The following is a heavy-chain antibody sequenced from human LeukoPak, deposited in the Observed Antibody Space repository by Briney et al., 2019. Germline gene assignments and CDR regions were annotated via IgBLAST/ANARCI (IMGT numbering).Heavy chain of an antibody. CDR3: ARGIYYIDV. V-gene: IGHV3-48*01. Sequence: PGRSLRLSCAASGFTFSTHTMAWVRQAPGKGLEWVSYISGSTSVIYYADSVKGRFTISRDNAKNSLYLQMNSLRTEDTAIYYCARGIYYIDVWGNGTAVTVS. CDR1: GFTFSTHT. CDR2: ISGSTSVI. J-gene: IGHJ6*03.